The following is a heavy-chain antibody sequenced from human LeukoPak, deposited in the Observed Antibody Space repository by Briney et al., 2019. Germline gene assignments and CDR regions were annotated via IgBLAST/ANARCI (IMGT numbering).Heavy chain of an antibody. D-gene: IGHD1-26*01. CDR2: INHSGST. Sequence: SSETLSLTRAVYGGSFSGCYWSWIRQPPGKGLEWIGEINHSGSTNYNPSLKSRVTISVDTSKNQFSLKLSSVTAADTAVYYCASGGSYNAFDIWGQGTMVTVSS. CDR1: GGSFSGCY. J-gene: IGHJ3*02. CDR3: ASGGSYNAFDI. V-gene: IGHV4-34*01.